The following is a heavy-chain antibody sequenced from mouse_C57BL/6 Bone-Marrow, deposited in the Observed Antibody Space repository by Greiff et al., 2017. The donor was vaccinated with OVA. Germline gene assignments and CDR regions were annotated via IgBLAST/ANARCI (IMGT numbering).Heavy chain of an antibody. CDR2: IYPGSGST. CDR3: ARGAAPRFAY. Sequence: VKLMESGAELVKPGASVKMSCKASGYTFTSYWITWVKQRPGQGLEWIGDIYPGSGSTNYNEKFKSKATLTVDTSSSTAYMQLSSLTSEDSAVYYCARGAAPRFAYWGQGTLVTVSA. J-gene: IGHJ3*01. CDR1: GYTFTSYW. D-gene: IGHD6-1*01. V-gene: IGHV1-55*01.